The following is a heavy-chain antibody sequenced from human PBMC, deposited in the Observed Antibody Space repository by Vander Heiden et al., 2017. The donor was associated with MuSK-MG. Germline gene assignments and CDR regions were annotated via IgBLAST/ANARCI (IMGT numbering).Heavy chain of an antibody. CDR1: GYRFTSYW. D-gene: IGHD3-22*01. CDR2: IDPSDSYT. Sequence: EVQLVQSGAEVKKPGESLRISCQGSGYRFTSYWLSWVRQRPGKGLEWMGRIDPSDSYTNYSPSFQGHVTISADKSISTAYLQWSSLKASDTAMYYCARPTRYYDSSGYYPLGMDVWGQGTTVTVSS. J-gene: IGHJ6*02. V-gene: IGHV5-10-1*03. CDR3: ARPTRYYDSSGYYPLGMDV.